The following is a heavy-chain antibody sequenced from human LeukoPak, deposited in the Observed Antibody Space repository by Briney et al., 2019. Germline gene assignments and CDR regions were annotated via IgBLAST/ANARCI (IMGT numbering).Heavy chain of an antibody. Sequence: PGGSLRLSCAASGFSFSSYAMSWVRQAPGKGLEWVSGISGSGGSTYYADSVKGRFTISRGNSKNTLYLQMNSLRAEDTAVYYCAKGSAFIDYWGQGTLITVSS. V-gene: IGHV3-23*01. CDR2: ISGSGGST. J-gene: IGHJ4*02. CDR1: GFSFSSYA. CDR3: AKGSAFIDY.